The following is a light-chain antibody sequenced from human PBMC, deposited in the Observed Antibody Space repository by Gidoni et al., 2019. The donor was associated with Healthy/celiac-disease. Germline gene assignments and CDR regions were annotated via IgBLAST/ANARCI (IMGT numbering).Light chain of an antibody. J-gene: IGLJ2*01. V-gene: IGLV2-14*01. CDR3: SSYTSSSTPV. CDR2: DVS. CDR1: SSDVGGYNY. Sequence: QSALTQPASVSGSPGQSITISCTGTSSDVGGYNYVSWYQQNPGKAPKLMIYDVSNRPSGVSNLFSGSKSGNTASLTISGLQAEDEADYSCSSYTSSSTPVFGGGTKLTVL.